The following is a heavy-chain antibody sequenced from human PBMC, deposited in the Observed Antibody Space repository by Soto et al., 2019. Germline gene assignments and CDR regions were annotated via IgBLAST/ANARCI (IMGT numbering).Heavy chain of an antibody. CDR1: GFTFSIYE. Sequence: PGGSLRLSCAASGFTFSIYEMNWVRQAPGKGLEWVSYISSSGSTIYYADSVKGRFTISRDNAKNSLYLQMNSLRAEDTAVYYCATNDPKGDWFDPWGQGTLVTVSS. J-gene: IGHJ5*02. CDR3: ATNDPKGDWFDP. CDR2: ISSSGSTI. V-gene: IGHV3-48*03.